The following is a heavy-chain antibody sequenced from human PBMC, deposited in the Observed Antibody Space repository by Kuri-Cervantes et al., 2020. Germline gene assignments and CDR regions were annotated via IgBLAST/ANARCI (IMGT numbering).Heavy chain of an antibody. CDR3: ARGGDDYLRYFDL. J-gene: IGHJ2*01. CDR2: INPSDGSI. CDR1: GYTFTSYH. V-gene: IGHV1-46*01. Sequence: ASVKVSCKASGYTFTSYHVNWVRQAPGQGLEWMGLINPSDGSIYYAQKFQGRVTMTRDTSTSTVYMELSSLRSEDTAVFYCARGGDDYLRYFDLWGRGTLVTVSS. D-gene: IGHD5-24*01.